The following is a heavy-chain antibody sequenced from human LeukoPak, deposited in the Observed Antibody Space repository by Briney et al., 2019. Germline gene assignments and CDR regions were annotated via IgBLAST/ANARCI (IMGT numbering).Heavy chain of an antibody. CDR3: AKDAPAGYYYGMDV. CDR1: GFTFSSYG. Sequence: GGSLRLSCAASGFTFSSYGMHWVRQAPGKGLEWVAVISYDGSNKYYADSVKGRFTISRDNSKNTLYLQMNSLRAEGTAVYYCAKDAPAGYYYGMDVWGQGTTVTVSS. CDR2: ISYDGSNK. J-gene: IGHJ6*02. V-gene: IGHV3-30*18.